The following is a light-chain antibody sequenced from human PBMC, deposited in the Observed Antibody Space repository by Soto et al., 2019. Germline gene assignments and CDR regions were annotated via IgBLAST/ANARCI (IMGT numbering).Light chain of an antibody. Sequence: DFQMTQSPSSLSASVGDRVTITCQASQDISNYLNWYQQKPGRAPKLLIYDASTLERGVPSRFSGTGSGTLFTCAISSLQPEDIGIYYCQQSDNLPITGGRGTRLEIK. J-gene: IGKJ5*01. CDR1: QDISNY. V-gene: IGKV1-33*01. CDR2: DAS. CDR3: QQSDNLPIT.